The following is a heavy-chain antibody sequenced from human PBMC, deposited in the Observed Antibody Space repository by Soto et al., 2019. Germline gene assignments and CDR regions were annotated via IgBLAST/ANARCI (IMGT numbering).Heavy chain of an antibody. J-gene: IGHJ4*02. D-gene: IGHD1-1*01. CDR2: IKSWSDGGTT. V-gene: IGHV3-15*01. CDR1: GFTFKNAW. Sequence: EGQLVESGGGLVEPGETLRLSCEASGFTFKNAWMSWVRQAAGMGLEWVGRIKSWSDGGTTDYGAPVKGRFSISRDDAKNTLSLQMNSLRTEDTAVYYCTTGTTVAKYYFDFWGQGTLVTVSS. CDR3: TTGTTVAKYYFDF.